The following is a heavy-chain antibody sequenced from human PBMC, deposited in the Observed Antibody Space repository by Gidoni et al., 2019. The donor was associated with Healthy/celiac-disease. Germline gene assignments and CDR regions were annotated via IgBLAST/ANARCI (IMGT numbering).Heavy chain of an antibody. CDR3: ARGEDYYDSSGYPIPNWFDP. D-gene: IGHD3-22*01. Sequence: SLTCAVSGGSISSSNWWSWVRQPPGKGLEWIGEIYHSGSTNYNPSLKSRVTISVDKSKNQFSLKLSSVTAADTAVYYCARGEDYYDSSGYPIPNWFDPWGQGTLVTVSS. CDR2: IYHSGST. CDR1: GGSISSSNW. J-gene: IGHJ5*02. V-gene: IGHV4-4*02.